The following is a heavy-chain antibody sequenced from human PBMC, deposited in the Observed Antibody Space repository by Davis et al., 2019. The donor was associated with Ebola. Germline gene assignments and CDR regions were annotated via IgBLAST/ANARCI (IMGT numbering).Heavy chain of an antibody. CDR3: AKYGQWEPNAFDI. J-gene: IGHJ3*02. V-gene: IGHV4-39*01. CDR2: IYYSGST. D-gene: IGHD1-26*01. CDR1: GGSISTRSYY. Sequence: PSETLSLTCTVSGGSISTRSYYWGWIRQPPGKGLEWIGNIYYSGSTYYNPSLKSRVTISVDTSKNQFSLQLSSVTAADTAVYCYAKYGQWEPNAFDIWGQGTMVTVSS.